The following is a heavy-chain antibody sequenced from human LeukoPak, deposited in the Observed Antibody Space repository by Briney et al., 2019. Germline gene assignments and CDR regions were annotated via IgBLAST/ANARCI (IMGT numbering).Heavy chain of an antibody. V-gene: IGHV4-61*01. CDR1: GGSISSGSYY. CDR3: ARDIGAAYFDY. J-gene: IGHJ4*02. Sequence: SQTLSLTCTVSGGSISSGSYYWSWIRQPPGKGLEWIGYIYYSGSTNYNPSLKSRVTIPVDTSKNQFSLKLSSVTAADTAVYYCARDIGAAYFDYWGQGTLVTVSS. CDR2: IYYSGST. D-gene: IGHD6-25*01.